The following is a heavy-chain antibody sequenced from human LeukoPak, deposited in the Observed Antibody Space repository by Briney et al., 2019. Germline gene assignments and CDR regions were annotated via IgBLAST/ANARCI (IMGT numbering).Heavy chain of an antibody. D-gene: IGHD3-22*01. V-gene: IGHV1-8*03. CDR1: GYTFISYD. J-gene: IGHJ3*02. Sequence: ASVKVSCKASGYTFISYDINWVRQVTGQGLEWMGWMNPNSGNTGYAQKFQGRVTITRNTSISTAYMELSSLRSEDTAVYYCATPYYYDSSGYSDHGAFDIWGQGTMVTVSS. CDR3: ATPYYYDSSGYSDHGAFDI. CDR2: MNPNSGNT.